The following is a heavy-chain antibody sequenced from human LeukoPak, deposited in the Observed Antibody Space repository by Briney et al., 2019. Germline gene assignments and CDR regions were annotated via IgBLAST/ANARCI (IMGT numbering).Heavy chain of an antibody. D-gene: IGHD3-22*01. CDR2: INPNSGGT. CDR3: ARGGYSGYYYYDY. Sequence: ASVKVSCKASGYTFTGYYTHWVRQAPGQGLEWMGWINPNSGGTNYAQKFQGRVTMTRDTPISTAYMELSRLRSDDTAVYYCARGGYSGYYYYDYWGQGTLVTVSS. V-gene: IGHV1-2*02. CDR1: GYTFTGYY. J-gene: IGHJ4*02.